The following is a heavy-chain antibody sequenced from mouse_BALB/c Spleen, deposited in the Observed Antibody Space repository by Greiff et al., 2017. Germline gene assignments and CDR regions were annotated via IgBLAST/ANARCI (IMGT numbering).Heavy chain of an antibody. CDR1: GFTFSDYG. J-gene: IGHJ2*01. D-gene: IGHD2-4*01. Sequence: DVMLVESGGGLVQPGGSRKLSCAASGFTFSDYGMAWVRQAPGKGPEWVAFISNLAYSIYYADTVTGRFTISRENAKNTLYLEMRSLRSEDTAMYYCARDDCNYLDYWGQGTTLTVSS. CDR2: ISNLAYSI. CDR3: ARDDCNYLDY. V-gene: IGHV5-15*02.